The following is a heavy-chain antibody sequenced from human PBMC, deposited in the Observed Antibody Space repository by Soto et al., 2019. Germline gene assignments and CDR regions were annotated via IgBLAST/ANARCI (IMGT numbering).Heavy chain of an antibody. V-gene: IGHV1-2*04. CDR1: GYTFTGYY. CDR2: INPNSGGT. J-gene: IGHJ6*02. D-gene: IGHD6-13*01. Sequence: ASVKVSCKASGYTFTGYYMHWVRQAPGQGLEWMGWINPNSGGTNYAQKVQGWVTMTRDTSISTAYMELSRLRSDDTAVYYCAREGESSSWPDYYYYSGMDVWGPGTTVTVSS. CDR3: AREGESSSWPDYYYYSGMDV.